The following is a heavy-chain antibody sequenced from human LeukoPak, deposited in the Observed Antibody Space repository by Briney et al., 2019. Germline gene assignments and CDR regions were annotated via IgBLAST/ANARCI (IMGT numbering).Heavy chain of an antibody. J-gene: IGHJ5*02. V-gene: IGHV4-39*01. CDR2: IYYSGST. CDR1: GGFISSCSYY. Sequence: PSETLSLTCTVSGGFISSCSYYWGWIRQPPGKGLEWIGSIYYSGSTYYNPSLKSRVTISVDMSKNQFSLKVSFVTAAVTAVYYCARFPALYCSGGSSYLPTSNAFDPWGQGTLVTVSS. CDR3: ARFPALYCSGGSSYLPTSNAFDP. D-gene: IGHD2-15*01.